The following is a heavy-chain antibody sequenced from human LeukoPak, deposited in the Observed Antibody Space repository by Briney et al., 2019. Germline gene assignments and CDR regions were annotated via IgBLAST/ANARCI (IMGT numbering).Heavy chain of an antibody. CDR1: GHTFTGYY. D-gene: IGHD2-2*01. CDR2: INPNSGGT. V-gene: IGHV1-2*02. Sequence: ASVKVSCKASGHTFTGYYMHWVRQAPGQGLEWMGWINPNSGGTNYAQKFQGRVTMTRDTSISTAYMELSRLRSDDTAVYYCARDGGGYCSSTSCYSNDAFDIWGQGTMVTVSS. CDR3: ARDGGGYCSSTSCYSNDAFDI. J-gene: IGHJ3*02.